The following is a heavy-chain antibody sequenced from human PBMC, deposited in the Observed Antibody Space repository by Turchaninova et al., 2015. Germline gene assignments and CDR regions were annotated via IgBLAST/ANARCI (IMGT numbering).Heavy chain of an antibody. CDR3: ARGLGTEVGDY. D-gene: IGHD7-27*01. CDR2: INAGNRNT. CDR1: GYTFSNYA. J-gene: IGHJ4*02. Sequence: QVQLVQSGAEVKKPGASVKVSCKAAGYTFSNYAIHWVRQAPGQRLEWMGWINAGNRNTKYSQKFQGRVTIASDTSASTAYMELSSLKSEDTAVYYCARGLGTEVGDYWGQGTLVTVSS. V-gene: IGHV1-3*01.